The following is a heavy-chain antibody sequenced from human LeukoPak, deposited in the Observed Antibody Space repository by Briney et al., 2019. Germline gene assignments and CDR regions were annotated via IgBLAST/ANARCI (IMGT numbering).Heavy chain of an antibody. CDR1: GCSISSYY. J-gene: IGHJ3*02. V-gene: IGHV4-59*08. Sequence: SETLSLTCTVSGCSISSYYWSWIRQPPGKGLEWIGYIYYSGSTNYNASLKRRVTISIDTSKNQFSLKLSCVTAADTAVYYCARHRNSYGGNSGDAFDIWGQGKMVTVSS. CDR3: ARHRNSYGGNSGDAFDI. D-gene: IGHD4-23*01. CDR2: IYYSGST.